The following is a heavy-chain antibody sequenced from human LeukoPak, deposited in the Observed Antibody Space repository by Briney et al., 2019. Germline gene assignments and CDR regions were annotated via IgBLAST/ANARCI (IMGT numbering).Heavy chain of an antibody. CDR3: ARRMGSSWYPNWFDP. CDR2: IIPIFGTA. D-gene: IGHD6-13*01. V-gene: IGHV1-69*05. CDR1: GGTFSSYA. J-gene: IGHJ5*02. Sequence: SVKVSRKASGGTFSSYAISWVRQAPGQGLEWMGGIIPIFGTANYAQKFQGRVTITTDESTSTAYMELSSLRSEDTAVYYCARRMGSSWYPNWFDPWGQGTLVTVSS.